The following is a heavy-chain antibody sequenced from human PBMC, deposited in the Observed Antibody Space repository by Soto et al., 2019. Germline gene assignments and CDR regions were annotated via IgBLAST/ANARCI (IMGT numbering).Heavy chain of an antibody. CDR3: ARTLYGDNVAY. D-gene: IGHD4-17*01. Sequence: QVQLVQSGAEVKKPGASVKVSCTASGYTFTSYDINWVRQATGQGVEWMGWMNPNSGNSCYAQKFQGRVTMTRNTSLSSAYMELSSRRSEDTAVYYCARTLYGDNVAYWGQGTLVTVSS. J-gene: IGHJ4*02. V-gene: IGHV1-8*01. CDR2: MNPNSGNS. CDR1: GYTFTSYD.